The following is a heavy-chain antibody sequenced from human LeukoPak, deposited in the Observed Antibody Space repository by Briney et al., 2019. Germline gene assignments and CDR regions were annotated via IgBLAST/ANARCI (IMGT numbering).Heavy chain of an antibody. D-gene: IGHD3-22*01. CDR2: IYYSGST. CDR1: GGSISSYY. J-gene: IGHJ4*02. V-gene: IGHV4-59*01. CDR3: ARGSRRIPGYYDSSGYLRY. Sequence: SETLSLTCTVSGGSISSYYWSWIRQPPGKGLEWIGYIYYSGSTNYNPSLKGRVTISVDTSKNQFSLKLSSVTAADTAVYYCARGSRRIPGYYDSSGYLRYWGQGTLVTVSS.